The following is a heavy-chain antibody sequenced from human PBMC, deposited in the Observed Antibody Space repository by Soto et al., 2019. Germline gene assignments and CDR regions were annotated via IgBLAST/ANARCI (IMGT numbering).Heavy chain of an antibody. CDR3: ARGEQYSGRIFDY. Sequence: PSQTLSLPCVITGDSVSSNSDGWSWVRQSPSRGLEWLGRTYYRSKWYYEYAVSVRGRITINPDTSKNQYSLQLNSVTPEDTAVYLCARGEQYSGRIFDYWGQGTMVTVSS. CDR1: GDSVSSNSDG. D-gene: IGHD1-26*01. V-gene: IGHV6-1*01. J-gene: IGHJ4*01. CDR2: TYYRSKWYY.